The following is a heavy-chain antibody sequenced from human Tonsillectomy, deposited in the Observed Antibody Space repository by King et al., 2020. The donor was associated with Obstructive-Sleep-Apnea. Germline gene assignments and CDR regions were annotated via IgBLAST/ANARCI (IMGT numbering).Heavy chain of an antibody. V-gene: IGHV3-48*04. D-gene: IGHD3-3*02. CDR3: ARDLAFDPDWFDP. J-gene: IGHJ5*02. CDR1: GFTFSSYS. CDR2: ISSSSSTI. Sequence: VQLVESGGGLVQPGGSLRLSCAASGFTFSSYSMNWVRQAPGKGLEWVSYISSSSSTIYYADSVKGRFTISRDNAKNSLYLQMNSLRAEDTAVYYCARDLAFDPDWFDPWGQGTLVTVSS.